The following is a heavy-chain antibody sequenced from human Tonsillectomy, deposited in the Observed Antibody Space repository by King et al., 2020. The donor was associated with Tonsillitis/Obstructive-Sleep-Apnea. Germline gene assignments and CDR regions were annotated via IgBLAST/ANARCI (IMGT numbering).Heavy chain of an antibody. CDR2: LYSGGST. V-gene: IGHV3-53*01. CDR3: ARSWGDSGYDFYFDY. D-gene: IGHD5-12*01. Sequence: VQLVESGGGLIQPGGSLRLSCAASGFTVSSNYMSWVRQAPGKGLEWGSVLYSGGSTYYADSVQGRFTISRDNSKNTLYLQMNSLRAEDTAVYYCARSWGDSGYDFYFDYWGQGTLVTVSS. CDR1: GFTVSSNY. J-gene: IGHJ4*02.